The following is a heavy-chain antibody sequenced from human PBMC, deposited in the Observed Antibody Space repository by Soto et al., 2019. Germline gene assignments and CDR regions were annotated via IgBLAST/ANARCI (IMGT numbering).Heavy chain of an antibody. V-gene: IGHV1-69*01. CDR2: IIPVFGTA. CDR3: AKVRDSSPMGYYHGMDG. J-gene: IGHJ6*02. CDR1: RVAFNKFI. Sequence: QAQLEQSGGEVKKPGSSVKVSCKASRVAFNKFIVTWVRQAPGLGLEWVGGIIPVFGTANYAQKFQGRVTITADESTSTSYMEVNNLRSEDTAVYYCAKVRDSSPMGYYHGMDGWGQGTTVTVSS. D-gene: IGHD3-22*01.